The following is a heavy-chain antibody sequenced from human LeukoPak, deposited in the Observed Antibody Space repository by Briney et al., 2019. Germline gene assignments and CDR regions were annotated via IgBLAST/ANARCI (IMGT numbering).Heavy chain of an antibody. CDR2: IYTNGGA. J-gene: IGHJ4*02. Sequence: SQTLSLTCTVSGGSVTSGNYYWNWIRQPAGKGLEWIGRIYTNGGASYNPSLKSRVTTSIDASKNQFSLKLSSVTAADTAVYYCAREPPGYWGQGILVTVSS. CDR3: AREPPGY. CDR1: GGSVTSGNYY. V-gene: IGHV4-61*02.